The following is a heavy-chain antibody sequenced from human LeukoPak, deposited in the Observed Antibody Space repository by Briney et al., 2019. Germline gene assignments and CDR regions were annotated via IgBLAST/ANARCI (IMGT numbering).Heavy chain of an antibody. D-gene: IGHD6-19*01. CDR2: INHSGST. V-gene: IGHV4-34*01. Sequence: AETLSLTCAVYGGSFSGYYWSRIRQPPGKGLEWIGEINHSGSTNYNPSLKSRVTISVDTSKNQFSLKLSSVTAADTAVYYCATYSSGWYNWFDPWGQGTLVTVSS. CDR3: ATYSSGWYNWFDP. CDR1: GGSFSGYY. J-gene: IGHJ5*02.